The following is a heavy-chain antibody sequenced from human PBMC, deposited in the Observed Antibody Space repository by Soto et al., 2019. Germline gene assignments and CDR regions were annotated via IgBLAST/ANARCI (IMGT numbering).Heavy chain of an antibody. Sequence: EVQVVESGGGLVEPGGSLKLSCVGSGFTLSAYWMHWVRQAPGKGLVWISRSSSDGTMSDYADSVKGRFTISRDNAKSTVLLEMSSLRAEDTAEYYCARGDSRVWTYDYHGMDVWGQGTTVIVSS. D-gene: IGHD3-16*01. J-gene: IGHJ6*02. CDR2: SSSDGTMS. CDR3: ARGDSRVWTYDYHGMDV. CDR1: GFTLSAYW. V-gene: IGHV3-74*01.